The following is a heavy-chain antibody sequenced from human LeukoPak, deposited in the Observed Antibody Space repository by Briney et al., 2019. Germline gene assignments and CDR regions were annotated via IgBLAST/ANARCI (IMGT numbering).Heavy chain of an antibody. CDR2: SASTGRT. CDR3: AKGDKPVIAMVKFDY. J-gene: IGHJ4*02. Sequence: GGSLRLSCAASGFTFSNYGMNWVRQAPGKGLEWVSGSASTGRTYYADSVKGRFTISRDNSKNTLYMQMNSLRAEDTAVYYCAKGDKPVIAMVKFDYWSQGTLVTVSS. CDR1: GFTFSNYG. V-gene: IGHV3-23*01. D-gene: IGHD5-18*01.